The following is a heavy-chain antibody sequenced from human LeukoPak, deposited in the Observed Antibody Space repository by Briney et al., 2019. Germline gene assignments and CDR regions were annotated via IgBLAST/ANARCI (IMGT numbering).Heavy chain of an antibody. V-gene: IGHV4-38-2*02. CDR2: IFHRGST. CDR1: TYSISSGFY. Sequence: SETLSLTCSVSTYSISSGFYWGWIRQPPGKGLEWIGSIFHRGSTYYKSPLKSRITISVDTSKNQFSLKLNSVTAADTAVYYCARANYYDNSGYSRGAFDIWGQGTMVTVSS. J-gene: IGHJ3*02. D-gene: IGHD3-22*01. CDR3: ARANYYDNSGYSRGAFDI.